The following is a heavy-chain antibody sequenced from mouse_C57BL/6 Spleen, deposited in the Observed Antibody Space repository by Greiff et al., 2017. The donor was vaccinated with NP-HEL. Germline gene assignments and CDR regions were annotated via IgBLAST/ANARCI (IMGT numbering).Heavy chain of an antibody. D-gene: IGHD1-2*01. V-gene: IGHV5-6*01. CDR1: GFTFSSYG. Sequence: EVQVVESGGDLVKPGGSLKLSCAASGFTFSSYGMSWVRQTPDTRLEWVATIRSGGSYTYYPDSVKGRCTISSDNAKNTLYLQMSSLKSEDTAMYYCAKHVGAYYGDFDYWGQGTTLTVSS. CDR2: IRSGGSYT. J-gene: IGHJ2*01. CDR3: AKHVGAYYGDFDY.